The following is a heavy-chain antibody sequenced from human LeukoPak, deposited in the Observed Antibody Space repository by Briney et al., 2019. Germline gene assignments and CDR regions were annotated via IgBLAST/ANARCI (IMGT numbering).Heavy chain of an antibody. V-gene: IGHV1-2*02. Sequence: ASVKVSCKASGYTFTGYYMHWVRQAPGQGLEWMGWINPNSGGTNYAQKFQGRVTMTRDTSISTAYMELSRLRSDDTAVYYCAVGYCSGGSCYSHNYYYYYMDVWGKGTTVTISS. J-gene: IGHJ6*03. CDR2: INPNSGGT. D-gene: IGHD2-15*01. CDR1: GYTFTGYY. CDR3: AVGYCSGGSCYSHNYYYYYMDV.